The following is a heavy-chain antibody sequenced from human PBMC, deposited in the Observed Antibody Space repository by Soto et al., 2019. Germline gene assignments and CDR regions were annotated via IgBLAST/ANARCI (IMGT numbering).Heavy chain of an antibody. Sequence: GGSLRLSWAASGFTFSGYSMNWVRQAPGKGLEWVSYISASRITIYHADFVKGRFTISRDNAKNSLYLQMNSLRVGDTATYYCVRGSPTPGLDIWGRGTTVT. V-gene: IGHV3-48*01. CDR1: GFTFSGYS. CDR2: ISASRITI. J-gene: IGHJ6*02. D-gene: IGHD1-1*01. CDR3: VRGSPTPGLDI.